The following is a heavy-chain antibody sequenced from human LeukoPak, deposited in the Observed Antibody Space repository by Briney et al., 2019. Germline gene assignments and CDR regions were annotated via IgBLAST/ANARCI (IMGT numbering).Heavy chain of an antibody. V-gene: IGHV3-23*01. D-gene: IGHD5-18*01. J-gene: IGHJ4*02. CDR1: GFTFSSYA. CDR2: ISCSGGST. CDR3: AKGRRGYSYGFNPFDY. Sequence: PGGSLRLSCAASGFTFSSYAMSWVRQAPGKGLEWVSAISCSGGSTYYADSVKGRFTISRDNSKNTLYLQMNSLRAEDTAVYYCAKGRRGYSYGFNPFDYWGQGTLVTVSS.